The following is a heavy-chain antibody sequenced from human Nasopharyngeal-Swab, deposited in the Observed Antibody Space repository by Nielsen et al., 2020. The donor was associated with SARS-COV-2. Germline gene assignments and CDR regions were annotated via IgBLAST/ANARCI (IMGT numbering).Heavy chain of an antibody. J-gene: IGHJ3*02. V-gene: IGHV5-10-1*01. CDR2: IDPSDSYT. Sequence: VRQMPGKGLEWMGRIDPSDSYTNYSPSFQGHVTISADKSISTAYLQWSSLKASDTAMYYCASPDDIAYWAPRIWGQGTKVTVSS. D-gene: IGHD2-21*01. CDR3: ASPDDIAYWAPRI.